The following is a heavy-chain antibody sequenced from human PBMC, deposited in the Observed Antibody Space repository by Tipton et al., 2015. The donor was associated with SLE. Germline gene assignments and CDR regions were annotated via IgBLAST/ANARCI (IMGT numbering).Heavy chain of an antibody. CDR3: ARLFIAVAGTGNAFDI. V-gene: IGHV4-4*08. D-gene: IGHD6-19*01. CDR2: IYTSGST. CDR1: GVSISSYY. Sequence: TLSLTCTVSGVSISSYYWSWIRQPPGKGLEWIGYIYTSGSTNYNPSLKSRVTISGDTSKNQFSLKLSSVTAADTAVYYCARLFIAVAGTGNAFDIWGQGTMVTVSS. J-gene: IGHJ3*02.